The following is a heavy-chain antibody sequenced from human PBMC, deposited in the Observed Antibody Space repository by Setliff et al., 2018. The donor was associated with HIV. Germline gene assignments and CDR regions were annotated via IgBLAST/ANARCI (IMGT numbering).Heavy chain of an antibody. CDR3: ARTRAPYFFDF. CDR1: GISINGYY. Sequence: ASETLSLTCSVSGISINGYYWSWIRQSPRTRLEWIGYVSSIGNTNYNPSLKSRVTISVDTSKNQFSLQLNSVTVADTAVYFCARTRAPYFFDFWGQGAQVTVSS. J-gene: IGHJ4*02. CDR2: VSSIGNT. V-gene: IGHV4-4*08. D-gene: IGHD1-26*01.